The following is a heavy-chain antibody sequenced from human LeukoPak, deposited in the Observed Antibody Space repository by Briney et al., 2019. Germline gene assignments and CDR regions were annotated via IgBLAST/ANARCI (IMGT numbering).Heavy chain of an antibody. J-gene: IGHJ4*02. CDR2: INPNSGGT. V-gene: IGHV1-2*02. D-gene: IGHD6-19*01. CDR3: AKERVGSSGWFRGYYFDY. Sequence: ASVKVSCKASGYTFTSYGISWVRQAPGQGLEWMGWINPNSGGTNYAQKFQGRVTMTRDTSISTAYMELSRLRSDDTAVYYCAKERVGSSGWFRGYYFDYWGQGTLVTVSS. CDR1: GYTFTSYG.